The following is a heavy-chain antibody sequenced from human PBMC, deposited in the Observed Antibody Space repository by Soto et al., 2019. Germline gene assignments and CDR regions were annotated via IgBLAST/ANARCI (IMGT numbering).Heavy chain of an antibody. D-gene: IGHD3-22*01. CDR2: INPNSGGT. Sequence: ASVKVSCKASGYTFTGYYMHWVRQAPGQGLEWMGWINPNSGGTNYAQKFQGRVTMTRDTSISAAYMELSRLRSDDTAVYYCARAQFKHYYDSSGYYPDYWGQGTLVTVSS. CDR3: ARAQFKHYYDSSGYYPDY. V-gene: IGHV1-2*02. CDR1: GYTFTGYY. J-gene: IGHJ4*02.